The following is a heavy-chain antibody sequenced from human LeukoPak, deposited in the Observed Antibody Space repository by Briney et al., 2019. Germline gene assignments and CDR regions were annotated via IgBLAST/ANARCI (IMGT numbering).Heavy chain of an antibody. J-gene: IGHJ4*02. Sequence: GGSLRLSCAASGFTFSSHWMTWVRQAPGRGLEWVANIKEDGSETFYGDSVKGRFTISRDNAENSLNLQMNNLRPEDTAMYYCARRLFGAISPGYWGQGTLVTVSS. CDR2: IKEDGSET. D-gene: IGHD3-10*01. CDR1: GFTFSSHW. CDR3: ARRLFGAISPGY. V-gene: IGHV3-7*01.